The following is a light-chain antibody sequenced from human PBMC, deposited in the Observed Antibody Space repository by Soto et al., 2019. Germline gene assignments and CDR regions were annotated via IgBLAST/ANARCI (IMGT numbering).Light chain of an antibody. Sequence: EMVLTQSPDTLSLSPGERATLSFRASQSVSSSYLAWYQQKPGQAPRLLIYGASSRATGIPDRFSGSGSGTDFTLTISILEPEDFAVYYCQQYGSSSITFGQGTRLEI. CDR2: GAS. J-gene: IGKJ5*01. CDR1: QSVSSSY. V-gene: IGKV3-20*01. CDR3: QQYGSSSIT.